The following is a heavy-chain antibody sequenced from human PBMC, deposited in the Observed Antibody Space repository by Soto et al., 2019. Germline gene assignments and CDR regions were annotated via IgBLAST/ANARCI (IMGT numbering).Heavy chain of an antibody. V-gene: IGHV4-30-4*01. D-gene: IGHD3-3*01. CDR1: GGSISSGDYY. CDR2: IYYSGST. CDR3: ARNNFWSGYYPSYYYYGMDV. Sequence: PSETLSLTCAVSGGSISSGDYYWSWIRQPKRKSLEWIGYIYYSGSTYYNPSLKSRVTISVDTSKNQFSLKLSSVTAADTAVYYCARNNFWSGYYPSYYYYGMDVWGQGTTVTVSS. J-gene: IGHJ6*02.